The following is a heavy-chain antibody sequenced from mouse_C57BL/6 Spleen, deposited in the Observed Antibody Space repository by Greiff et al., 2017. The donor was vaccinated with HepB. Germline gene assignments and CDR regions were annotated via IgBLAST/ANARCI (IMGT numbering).Heavy chain of an antibody. V-gene: IGHV1-26*01. Sequence: EVQLQQSGPELVKPGASVKISCKASGYTFTDYYMNWVKQSHGKSLEWFGDINPNNGGTSYNQKFKGKATLTVDKSSSTAYMELRSLTSEDSAVYYCARRGGLRRRDYFDYWGQGTTLTVSS. J-gene: IGHJ2*01. CDR2: INPNNGGT. D-gene: IGHD2-4*01. CDR1: GYTFTDYY. CDR3: ARRGGLRRRDYFDY.